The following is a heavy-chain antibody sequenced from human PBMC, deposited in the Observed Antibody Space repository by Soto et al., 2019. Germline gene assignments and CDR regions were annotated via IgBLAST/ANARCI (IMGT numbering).Heavy chain of an antibody. V-gene: IGHV2-5*02. J-gene: IGHJ5*02. CDR3: ARNTMPTFGAVSGFDP. Sequence: QITLKESGPPLVQPTQTLTLTCTFSGFPLTNSGPAVAWIPQPPGKAMGRLALISWDDAKRYRTPLKTRLTITKDTSKNQVVITITNMDPVDTGTYYCARNTMPTFGAVSGFDPWGQGTLVSVPS. D-gene: IGHD3-3*01. CDR1: GFPLTNSGPA. CDR2: ISWDDAK.